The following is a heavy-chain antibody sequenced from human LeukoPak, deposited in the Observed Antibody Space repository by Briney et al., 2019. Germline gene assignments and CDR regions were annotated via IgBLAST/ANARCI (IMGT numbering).Heavy chain of an antibody. Sequence: SVKVSCKASGYTFTSYGISWVRQAPGQGLEWMGRIIPILGIANYAQKFQGRVTITADKSTSTAYMELSSLRSEDTAVYYCARGPLLTGLFDYWGQGTLVTVSS. CDR1: GYTFTSYG. CDR3: ARGPLLTGLFDY. CDR2: IIPILGIA. J-gene: IGHJ4*02. D-gene: IGHD1-20*01. V-gene: IGHV1-69*04.